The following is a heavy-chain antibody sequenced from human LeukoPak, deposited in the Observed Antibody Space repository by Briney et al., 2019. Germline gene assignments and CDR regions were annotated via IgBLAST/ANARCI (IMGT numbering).Heavy chain of an antibody. CDR3: ARVREAETNPGPAQ. CDR2: IYYSGSP. D-gene: IGHD1-14*01. Sequence: PSETLSLTCNVSGGSISGFHLSWIRQPPGKGLEWVGYIYYSGSPGHNPSLKSRVTMSVDTSKSQFSLKLSSVTAEDTAVYYCARVREAETNPGPAQWGQGTLVTV. J-gene: IGHJ4*02. V-gene: IGHV4-59*12. CDR1: GGSISGFH.